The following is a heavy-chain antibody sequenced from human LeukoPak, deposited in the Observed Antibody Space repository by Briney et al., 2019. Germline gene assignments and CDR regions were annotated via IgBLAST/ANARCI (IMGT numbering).Heavy chain of an antibody. D-gene: IGHD3-10*01. J-gene: IGHJ4*02. CDR2: INHSGST. Sequence: PSETLSLTCAVYGGSFSGYYWSWIPQPPGKGLEWIGEINHSGSTNYNPSLKSRVTISVDTSKNQFSLKLSSVTAADTAVYYCARAYYYGSGSYDYWGQGTLVTVSS. CDR3: ARAYYYGSGSYDY. CDR1: GGSFSGYY. V-gene: IGHV4-34*01.